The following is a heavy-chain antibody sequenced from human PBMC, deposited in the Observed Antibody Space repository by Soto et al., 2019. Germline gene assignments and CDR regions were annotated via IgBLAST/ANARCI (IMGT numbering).Heavy chain of an antibody. Sequence: QVQLVQSGAEVKKPGASVKVSCKASGYTFTGYYMHWVRQAPGQGLEWMGWINPNSGGTNYAQKLQGRVTMTRDTSIRTAYMELSRLRSDDTAVYYCASEKMSVYYYYGMDVWGQGTTVTVSS. CDR3: ASEKMSVYYYYGMDV. J-gene: IGHJ6*02. CDR2: INPNSGGT. CDR1: GYTFTGYY. V-gene: IGHV1-2*02.